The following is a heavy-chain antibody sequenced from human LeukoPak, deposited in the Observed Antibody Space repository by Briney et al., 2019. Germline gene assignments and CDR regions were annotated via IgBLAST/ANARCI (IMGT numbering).Heavy chain of an antibody. Sequence: SETLSLTCTVSGGSISSYYWSWIRQPPGKGLEWIGYIYYSGTTNYNPSLKSRVTISVDTSKNQFSLKLSPVTAADTAVYYCARGVYIAAAQYGYWGQGTLVSVSS. J-gene: IGHJ4*02. V-gene: IGHV4-59*01. CDR3: ARGVYIAAAQYGY. CDR1: GGSISSYY. D-gene: IGHD6-13*01. CDR2: IYYSGTT.